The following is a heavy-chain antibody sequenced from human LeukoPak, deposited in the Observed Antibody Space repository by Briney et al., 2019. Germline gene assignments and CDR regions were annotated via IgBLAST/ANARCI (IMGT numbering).Heavy chain of an antibody. D-gene: IGHD3-22*01. J-gene: IGHJ1*01. CDR3: GRGDYYDSGGYPLQH. CDR2: ISGYSGNT. V-gene: IGHV1-18*01. Sequence: ASVKVSCKASGYTFTSYGFSWVRQAPGQGLEWMGWISGYSGNTNYAQRLQGRVTMTTDTSTSTAYMELRSLRSDDTAVYYCGRGDYYDSGGYPLQHWGKGTLVTVST. CDR1: GYTFTSYG.